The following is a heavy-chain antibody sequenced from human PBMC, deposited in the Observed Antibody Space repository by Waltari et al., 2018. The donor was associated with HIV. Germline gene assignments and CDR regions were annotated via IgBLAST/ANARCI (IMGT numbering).Heavy chain of an antibody. D-gene: IGHD5-18*01. J-gene: IGHJ4*02. CDR3: ARAPTTSLSLIQGF. CDR2: VSFDSIYF. V-gene: IGHV3-30*03. CDR1: AFTFTNYG. Sequence: VESGGEVVQPGRSLRLSCSASAFTFTNYGMNWVRQTPGKGLEWVAFVSFDSIYFYYADSVKGRFTVSRDNSKNTLFLQMDNLKSEDTALYYCARAPTTSLSLIQGFWGQGTLVTVSS.